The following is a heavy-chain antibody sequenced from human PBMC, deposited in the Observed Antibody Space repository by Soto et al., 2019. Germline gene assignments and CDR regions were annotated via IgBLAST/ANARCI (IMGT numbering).Heavy chain of an antibody. CDR3: ASPKIAFHSCFDP. CDR1: GGSISSSSYY. CDR2: IYYSGST. Sequence: PSETLSLTCTVSGGSISSSSYYWGWIRQPPGKGLEWIGSIYYSGSTYYNPSLKSRVTISVDTSKNQFSLKLSSVTAADTAVYYCASPKIAFHSCFDPWGQGTLGTVSS. V-gene: IGHV4-39*01. D-gene: IGHD3-3*02. J-gene: IGHJ5*02.